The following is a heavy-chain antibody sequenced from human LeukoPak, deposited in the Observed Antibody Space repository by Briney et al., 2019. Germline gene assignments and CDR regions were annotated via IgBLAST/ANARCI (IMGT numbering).Heavy chain of an antibody. CDR2: ISGIGDRT. Sequence: VGSLRLSCAASGFTFSTYTMSWVRQAPGKGLEWVSAISGIGDRTYYADSLKGRFTISRDNSKNTLSLQMNSLRAEDTAVYYCAKESPYVSPGQYYFDYWGQGTLVTVSS. V-gene: IGHV3-23*01. D-gene: IGHD3-10*01. CDR1: GFTFSTYT. CDR3: AKESPYVSPGQYYFDY. J-gene: IGHJ4*02.